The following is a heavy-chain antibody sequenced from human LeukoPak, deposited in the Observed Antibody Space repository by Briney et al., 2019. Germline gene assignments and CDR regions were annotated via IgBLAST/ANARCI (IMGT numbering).Heavy chain of an antibody. CDR3: AKRGVVIRVILVGFHKEAYYFDS. D-gene: IGHD3-22*01. Sequence: GGSLRLSCAVSGITLSNYGMSWVRQAPGKGLEWVAGISGSGGSTNYADSVKGRFTISRDNRKNTLFLQMNSLRAEDTAVYFCAKRGVVIRVILVGFHKEAYYFDSWGQGALVTVSS. CDR2: ISGSGGST. V-gene: IGHV3-23*01. J-gene: IGHJ4*02. CDR1: GITLSNYG.